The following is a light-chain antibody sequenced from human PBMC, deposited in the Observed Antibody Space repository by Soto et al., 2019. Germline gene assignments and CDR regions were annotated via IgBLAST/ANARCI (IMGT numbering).Light chain of an antibody. Sequence: DIQMSQCPSTLSASVGDRVIITCRASQSVSSWLAWYQQKPGKAPNLLIYKASLLKSGVPSRFSGSGSGTEFTLTISSLQPNDFATYYCQQYDNDSWTFGQGTKVEIK. CDR1: QSVSSW. V-gene: IGKV1-5*03. CDR3: QQYDNDSWT. CDR2: KAS. J-gene: IGKJ1*01.